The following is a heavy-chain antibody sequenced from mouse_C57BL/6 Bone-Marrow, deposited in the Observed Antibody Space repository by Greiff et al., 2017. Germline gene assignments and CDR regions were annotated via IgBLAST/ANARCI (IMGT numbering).Heavy chain of an antibody. D-gene: IGHD1-1*01. CDR2: IYPGNSDN. J-gene: IGHJ2*01. CDR3: TRYYGSSKGY. CDR1: GYTFTSYW. V-gene: IGHV1-5*01. Sequence: EVQLQQSGPVLARPGASVKMSCKTSGYTFTSYWMHWVHQRPGQGLEWIGAIYPGNSDNSYNQKFKGKAKLTAVTSASPAYMELSSLTNEDSAVYYCTRYYGSSKGYWGQGTTLTVSS.